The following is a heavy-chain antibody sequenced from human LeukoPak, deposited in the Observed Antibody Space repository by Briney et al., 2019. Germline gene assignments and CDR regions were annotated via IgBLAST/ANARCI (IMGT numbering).Heavy chain of an antibody. Sequence: ASVKVSCKASGYTFTSYGISWLRQAPGQGLEWMGWISAYNGNTNYAQKLQGRVSMTTDTSTHTAYMELRSLRSDDTAVYYCARKWRFLGATLDYWGQGTLVTVSS. D-gene: IGHD3-3*01. J-gene: IGHJ4*02. CDR2: ISAYNGNT. CDR3: ARKWRFLGATLDY. V-gene: IGHV1-18*01. CDR1: GYTFTSYG.